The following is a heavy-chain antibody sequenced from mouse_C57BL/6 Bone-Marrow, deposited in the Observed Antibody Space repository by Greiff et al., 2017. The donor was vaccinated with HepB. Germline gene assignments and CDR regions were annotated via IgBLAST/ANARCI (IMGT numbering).Heavy chain of an antibody. V-gene: IGHV1-85*01. CDR1: GYTFTSYD. Sequence: QVQLKESGPELVKPGASVKLSCKASGYTFTSYDINWVKQRPGQGLEWIGWIYPRDGSTKYNEKFKGKATLTVDTSSSTAYMELHSLTSEDSAVYFCARYHYYGSSYFDYWGQGTTLTVSS. J-gene: IGHJ2*01. CDR2: IYPRDGST. D-gene: IGHD1-1*01. CDR3: ARYHYYGSSYFDY.